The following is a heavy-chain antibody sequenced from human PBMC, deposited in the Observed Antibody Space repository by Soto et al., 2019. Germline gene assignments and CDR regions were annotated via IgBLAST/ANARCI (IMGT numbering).Heavy chain of an antibody. CDR1: GGSFSGYY. J-gene: IGHJ1*01. V-gene: IGHV4-34*01. CDR3: ARGITMVRGAKKKGGFEYFQH. D-gene: IGHD3-10*01. CDR2: INHSGST. Sequence: QVQLQQWGAGLLKPSETLSLTCAVYGGSFSGYYWSWIRQPPGKGLEWIGEINHSGSTNYNPSLKSRVTISVDTSKNQFSLKLSSVTAADTAVYYCARGITMVRGAKKKGGFEYFQHWGQGTLVTVSS.